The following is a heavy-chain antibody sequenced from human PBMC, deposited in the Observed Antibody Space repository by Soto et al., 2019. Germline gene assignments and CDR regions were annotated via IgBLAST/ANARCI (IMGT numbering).Heavy chain of an antibody. CDR2: INHSGST. J-gene: IGHJ5*02. CDR3: AREIRVNWFGP. V-gene: IGHV4-34*01. Sequence: SETLSLTCAVYGGSFSGYYWSWIRQPPGKGLEWIGEINHSGSTNYNPSLKSRVTISVDTSKNQFSLKLSSVTAADTAVYYCAREIRVNWFGPWGQGTLVTVSS. CDR1: GGSFSGYY.